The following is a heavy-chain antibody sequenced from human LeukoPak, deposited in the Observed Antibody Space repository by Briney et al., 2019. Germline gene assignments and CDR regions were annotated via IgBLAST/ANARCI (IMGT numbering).Heavy chain of an antibody. Sequence: PGGSLRLSCAASGFTFSSYAMSWVRQAPGKGLEWVSAITGSGGGTYYADSVKGRFTISRDNSKNTLYLQMNSLRDEDTAVYYCAKGESSSWSRGNWFDPWGQGTLVTVSS. J-gene: IGHJ5*02. CDR3: AKGESSSWSRGNWFDP. D-gene: IGHD6-13*01. V-gene: IGHV3-23*01. CDR1: GFTFSSYA. CDR2: ITGSGGGT.